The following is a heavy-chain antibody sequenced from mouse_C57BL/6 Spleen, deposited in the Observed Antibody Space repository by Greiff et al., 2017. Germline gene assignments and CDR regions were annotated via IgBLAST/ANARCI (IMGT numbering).Heavy chain of an antibody. CDR1: GYTFTDYY. CDR2: IYPGSGNT. CDR3: AREGTPYAMDY. V-gene: IGHV1-76*01. J-gene: IGHJ4*01. D-gene: IGHD3-3*01. Sequence: VQLQQSGAELVRPGASVKLSCKASGYTFTDYYINWVKQRPGQGLEWIARIYPGSGNTYYNEKFKGKATLTAEKSSSTAYMQLSSLTSEDSAVYFCAREGTPYAMDYWGQGTSVTVSS.